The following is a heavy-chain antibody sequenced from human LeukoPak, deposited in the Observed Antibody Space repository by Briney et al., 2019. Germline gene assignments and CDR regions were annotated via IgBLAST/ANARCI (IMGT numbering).Heavy chain of an antibody. CDR2: ISYDGSNE. CDR3: ARDSPELFGEFWAFDI. V-gene: IGHV3-30*04. CDR1: GFTFSSYV. D-gene: IGHD3-10*01. Sequence: GRSLRLSCAASGFTFSSYVMHWVRQAPGKGLEWVAIISYDGSNEYYADSVKGRFTISRDNSKNTLYLQMNSLRAEDTAVYYCARDSPELFGEFWAFDIWGQGTMVTVSS. J-gene: IGHJ3*02.